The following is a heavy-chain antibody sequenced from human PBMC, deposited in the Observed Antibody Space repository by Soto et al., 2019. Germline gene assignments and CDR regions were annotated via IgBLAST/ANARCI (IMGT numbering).Heavy chain of an antibody. CDR3: ARHSLALRKNNWFDP. V-gene: IGHV4-31*03. CDR2: IYYSGST. CDR1: GGSISSGGYY. D-gene: IGHD3-3*02. J-gene: IGHJ5*02. Sequence: PSETQSLTCTVSGGSISSGGYYWSWIRQHPGKGLEWIGYIYYSGSTYYNPSLKSRVTMSVDTSKNQFSLRLGSVTAVDTALYSCARHSLALRKNNWFDPWGQGIMVTVS.